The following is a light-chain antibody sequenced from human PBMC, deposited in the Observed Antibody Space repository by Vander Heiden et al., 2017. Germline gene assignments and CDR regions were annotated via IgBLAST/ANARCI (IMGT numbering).Light chain of an antibody. CDR1: PSISNW. J-gene: IGKJ1*01. Sequence: IQITQSPSPLSPSVADRVTITSPARPSISNWLAWYQQQPGKAPQLLIYKASSLESGVPSRFSGSGAATEFTLTISRLQHDDFATYYRQQYNSWTFGQGTKVEI. V-gene: IGKV1-5*03. CDR2: KAS. CDR3: QQYNSWT.